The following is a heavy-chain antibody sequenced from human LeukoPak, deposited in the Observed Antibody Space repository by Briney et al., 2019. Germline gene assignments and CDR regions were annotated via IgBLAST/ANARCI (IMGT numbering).Heavy chain of an antibody. CDR1: GFTFTRYW. V-gene: IGHV3-11*01. D-gene: IGHD1-26*01. Sequence: PGGSLRLSCATSGFTFTRYWMSWIRQAPGKGLEWVSYISSSGSTIYYADSVKGRFTISRDNAKNSLYLQMNSLRAEDTAVYYCARDPSGSYGDYWGQGTLVTVSS. CDR2: ISSSGSTI. CDR3: ARDPSGSYGDY. J-gene: IGHJ4*02.